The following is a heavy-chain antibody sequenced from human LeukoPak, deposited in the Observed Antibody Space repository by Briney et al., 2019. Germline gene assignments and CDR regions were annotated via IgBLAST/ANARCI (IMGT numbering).Heavy chain of an antibody. D-gene: IGHD2-15*01. CDR1: GGSISSGGYS. CDR3: ARDRAGSGERRLVWFDP. V-gene: IGHV4-30-4*07. CDR2: IYYSGST. J-gene: IGHJ5*02. Sequence: PSETLSLTCAVSGGSISSGGYSWSWIRQPPGKGLEWIGYIYYSGSTYYNPSLKSRVTISVDTSKNQFSLKLSSVTAADTAVYYCARDRAGSGERRLVWFDPWGQGTLVTVSS.